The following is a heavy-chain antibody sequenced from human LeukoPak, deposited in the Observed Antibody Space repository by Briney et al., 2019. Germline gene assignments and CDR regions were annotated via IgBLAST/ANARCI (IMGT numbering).Heavy chain of an antibody. CDR1: GFTFSDYY. CDR3: ARDFVTIGIDY. J-gene: IGHJ4*02. V-gene: IGHV3-11*01. D-gene: IGHD3-10*01. CDR2: ISSSGSTI. Sequence: GGSLRLSCAASGFTFSDYYMSWIRQAPGKGLEWVSYISSSGSTIYYADSVKGRFTISRDNAKNSLYLQINSLRAEDTTVYYCARDFVTIGIDYWGQGTLVTVSS.